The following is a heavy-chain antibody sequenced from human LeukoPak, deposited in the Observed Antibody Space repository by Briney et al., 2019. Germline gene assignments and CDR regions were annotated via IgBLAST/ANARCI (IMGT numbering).Heavy chain of an antibody. D-gene: IGHD1-26*01. Sequence: SETLSLTCTVSGDPIRSSGHYWSWIRQHPGKGLEWIGYIYSSGGTYYNPSLKSRVTISVDTSRNHFSLRLTSVAAADTAVYYCAREFRGTYYSQFHSWGQGTLVTVSS. V-gene: IGHV4-31*03. J-gene: IGHJ4*02. CDR1: GDPIRSSGHY. CDR3: AREFRGTYYSQFHS. CDR2: IYSSGGT.